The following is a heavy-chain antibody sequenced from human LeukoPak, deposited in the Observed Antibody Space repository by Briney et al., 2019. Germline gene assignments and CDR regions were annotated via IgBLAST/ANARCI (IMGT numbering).Heavy chain of an antibody. CDR3: AKSNGYGLIDI. CDR2: INHSGST. CDR1: GGSFSGYY. Sequence: PSETLSLTCGVSGGSFSGYYWNWIRQPPGKGLEWIGEINHSGSTNYNPSLKSRVTISLDTSRNQFSLKLNSVTAADTAVYYCAKSNGYGLIDIWGQGTMVTVSS. J-gene: IGHJ3*02. D-gene: IGHD3-10*01. V-gene: IGHV4-34*01.